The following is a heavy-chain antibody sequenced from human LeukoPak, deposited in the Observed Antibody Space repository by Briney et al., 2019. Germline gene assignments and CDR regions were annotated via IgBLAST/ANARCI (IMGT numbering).Heavy chain of an antibody. D-gene: IGHD6-13*01. J-gene: IGHJ4*02. CDR3: ARDAMGQLAFDY. Sequence: GGSLRLSCAASGFTVSSNYMSWVRQAPGKGLEWVSVIYSGGSTYYADSVKGRFTISRDNSKNTLYLQMNSLRAEDTAVYYCARDAMGQLAFDYWGQGTLVTVSS. CDR1: GFTVSSNY. V-gene: IGHV3-53*01. CDR2: IYSGGST.